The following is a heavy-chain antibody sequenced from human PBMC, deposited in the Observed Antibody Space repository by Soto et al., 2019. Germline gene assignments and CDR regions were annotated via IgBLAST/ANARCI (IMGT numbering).Heavy chain of an antibody. CDR2: ISHSGNT. J-gene: IGHJ4*02. D-gene: IGHD2-15*01. Sequence: SETLSLTCTVSGGSIISGYWSWIRQPPGKGLEWIGYISHSGNTNYNPSVKSRVTLSVGTPKNQFSLRLSSVTTADTAVYYCAGLRGYAGSPIDYWGQGTLVTVSS. V-gene: IGHV4-59*01. CDR1: GGSIISGY. CDR3: AGLRGYAGSPIDY.